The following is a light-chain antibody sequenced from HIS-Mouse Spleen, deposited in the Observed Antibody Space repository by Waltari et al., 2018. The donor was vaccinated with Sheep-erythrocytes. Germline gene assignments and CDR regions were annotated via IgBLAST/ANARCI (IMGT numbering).Light chain of an antibody. Sequence: DIQMTQSPSSLSASVGDSVTITCQASQSISSYLNWDQQKPGKAPKLLIYAASSLQSGVPSRFSGSGSGTDVTLTISSLQPEDFATYYCQQSYSTPPLTCGGGTKVEIK. CDR1: QSISSY. V-gene: IGKV1-39*01. CDR3: QQSYSTPPLT. J-gene: IGKJ4*01. CDR2: AAS.